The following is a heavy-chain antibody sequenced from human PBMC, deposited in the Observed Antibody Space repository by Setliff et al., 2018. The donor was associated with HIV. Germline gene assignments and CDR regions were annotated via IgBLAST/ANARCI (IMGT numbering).Heavy chain of an antibody. CDR3: ARDDPAGGIDY. J-gene: IGHJ4*02. CDR1: GFIFNTYS. D-gene: IGHD1-26*01. Sequence: GGSLRLSCAVSGFIFNTYSMNWVRQAPGKGLEWVSSISYGSTYIYQSDSVRGRFTISRDDAKKSLYLQMNSLGVEDTAVYYCARDDPAGGIDYWGQGTLVTVSS. V-gene: IGHV3-21*01. CDR2: ISYGSTYI.